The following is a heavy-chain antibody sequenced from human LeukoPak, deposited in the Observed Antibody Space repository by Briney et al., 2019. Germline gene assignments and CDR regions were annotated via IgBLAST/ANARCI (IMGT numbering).Heavy chain of an antibody. J-gene: IGHJ6*03. CDR3: ARAHYDYYYMDV. CDR2: IYSGGST. V-gene: IGHV3-53*01. CDR1: GFTVSSNY. Sequence: PGGSLRLSSAASGFTVSSNYMSWVRQAPGKGLEWVSVIYSGGSTYYADSVKGRFTISRDNSKNTLYLQMNSLRAEDTAVYYCARAHYDYYYMDVWGKGTTVTVSS.